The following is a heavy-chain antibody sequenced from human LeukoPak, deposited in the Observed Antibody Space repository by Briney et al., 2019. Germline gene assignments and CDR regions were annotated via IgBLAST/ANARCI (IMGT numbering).Heavy chain of an antibody. J-gene: IGHJ4*02. CDR3: ARDLSLIALTD. CDR2: ITGSGGST. Sequence: PGGSLRLSCAASGFTFSIHGMNWGRQGPGKGLEWVSGITGSGGSTYYADSVKGRFTISRDNSKNTVYLQMNSLRAEDTAVYYCARDLSLIALTDWGQGTLVTVSS. CDR1: GFTFSIHG. D-gene: IGHD3-22*01. V-gene: IGHV3-23*01.